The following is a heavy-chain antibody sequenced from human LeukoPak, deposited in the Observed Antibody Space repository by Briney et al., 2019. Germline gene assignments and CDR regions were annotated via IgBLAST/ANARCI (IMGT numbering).Heavy chain of an antibody. Sequence: ASVKVSCKVSGHTLSELPMYWVRQAPGEGLEWMGGFDPENDERIYAQKFRSRVTMTEDTSTNTAYMELSSLRSDDTAVYYCATEVTSIVPDYWGQGTLVTVSS. CDR1: GHTLSELP. CDR3: ATEVTSIVPDY. D-gene: IGHD2-21*02. CDR2: FDPENDER. J-gene: IGHJ4*02. V-gene: IGHV1-24*01.